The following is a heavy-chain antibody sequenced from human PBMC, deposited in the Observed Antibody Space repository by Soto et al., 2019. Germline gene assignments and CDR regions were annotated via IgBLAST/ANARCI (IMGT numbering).Heavy chain of an antibody. CDR3: ARGIRGYSYGYHWFDP. Sequence: SETLSLTCAVYGGSFSGYYWSWIRQPPGKGLEWIGEINHSGSTNYNPSLKSRVTISVDTSKNQFSLKLSSVTAADTAVYYCARGIRGYSYGYHWFDPWGQGTLVTVSS. J-gene: IGHJ5*02. CDR1: GGSFSGYY. V-gene: IGHV4-34*01. CDR2: INHSGST. D-gene: IGHD5-18*01.